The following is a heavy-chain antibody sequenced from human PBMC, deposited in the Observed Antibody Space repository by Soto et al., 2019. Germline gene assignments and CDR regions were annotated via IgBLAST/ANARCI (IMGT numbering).Heavy chain of an antibody. CDR1: GGMFRTYA. V-gene: IGHV1-69*13. J-gene: IGHJ4*02. CDR2: IIPIFGTP. CDR3: ARDRDDYGSGNYYNRIDF. D-gene: IGHD3-10*01. Sequence: SVKVSCRASGGMFRTYAISWLRQAPGQGLEWMGGIIPIFGTPNYAQRIQGRVTITADESTSTAYMELSRLRSEDTAVYYCARDRDDYGSGNYYNRIDFWGQGTLVTVSS.